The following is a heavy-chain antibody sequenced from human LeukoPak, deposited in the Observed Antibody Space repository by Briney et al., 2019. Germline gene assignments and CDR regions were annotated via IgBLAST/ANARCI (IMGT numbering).Heavy chain of an antibody. J-gene: IGHJ5*02. V-gene: IGHV4-59*01. CDR3: ARGSGVGWFDP. Sequence: SGTLSLTCTVSGGSISSYYWSWIRQPPGKGLELIGYIYYGGSTNYNPSLKSRVTISVDTSKNQFSLKLSSVTAADTAVYYCARGSGVGWFDPWGQGTLVTVSS. CDR1: GGSISSYY. CDR2: IYYGGST. D-gene: IGHD1-26*01.